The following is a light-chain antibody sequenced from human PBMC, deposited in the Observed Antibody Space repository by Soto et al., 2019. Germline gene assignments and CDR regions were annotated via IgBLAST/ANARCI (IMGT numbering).Light chain of an antibody. J-gene: IGLJ1*01. CDR2: DVS. V-gene: IGLV2-11*01. Sequence: QSVLPQPRSVSGSPGQSVTISCTGTSSDVGGYNYVSWYQQHPGKAPKLMIYDVSKRPSGVPDRFSGSKSGNTASLTISGLQTDDEADYYCCSYAGSYTHVFGTGTKVTVL. CDR1: SSDVGGYNY. CDR3: CSYAGSYTHV.